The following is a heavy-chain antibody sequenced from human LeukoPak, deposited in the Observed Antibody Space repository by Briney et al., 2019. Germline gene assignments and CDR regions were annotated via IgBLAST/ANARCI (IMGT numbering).Heavy chain of an antibody. CDR2: INHSGST. CDR1: GGSFSGYY. Sequence: PSETLSLTCAVYGGSFSGYYWSWIRQPPGKGLEWIGEINHSGSTNYNPSLKSRVTISVDTSKNQFSLKLSSVTAADTAVYYCARALRLNGPGSYYRYNWFDPWGQGTLVTVSS. J-gene: IGHJ5*02. CDR3: ARALRLNGPGSYYRYNWFDP. D-gene: IGHD3-10*01. V-gene: IGHV4-34*01.